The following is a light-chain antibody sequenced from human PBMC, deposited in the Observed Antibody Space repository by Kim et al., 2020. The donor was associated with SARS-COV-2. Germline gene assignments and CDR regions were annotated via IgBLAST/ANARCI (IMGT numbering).Light chain of an antibody. Sequence: QSVLTQPPSVSGAPGQRVTISCTGSSSNIGAGNDVHWYQQPPGTAPNLLISGNSNRPSGGPDLFSGSKSATSASLAITGHQAEDAADYYCQSYDSSLGAVVFGGGTQLTVL. J-gene: IGLJ2*01. CDR3: QSYDSSLGAVV. CDR2: GNS. CDR1: SSNIGAGND. V-gene: IGLV1-40*01.